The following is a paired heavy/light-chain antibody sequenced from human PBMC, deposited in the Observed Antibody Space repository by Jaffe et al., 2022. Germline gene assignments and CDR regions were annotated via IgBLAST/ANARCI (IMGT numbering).Light chain of an antibody. V-gene: IGLV2-23*01. J-gene: IGLJ2*01. CDR2: GGS. Sequence: QSALTQNASVSGSPGQSITISCTGAGGDLGINHLVSWYQKQPGQAPKLIIYGGSRRPSGSHRFSGSQSGNTASLTISGLQAEDEADYYCCSYAGDNTYVVFGGGTKLTVL. CDR1: GGDLGINHL. CDR3: CSYAGDNTYVV.
Heavy chain of an antibody. CDR1: GFTFRKFG. D-gene: IGHD3-10*01. CDR3: AKSAVSLVGAYYFDQ. CDR2: TRSDGNNE. Sequence: QVQLVESGGGVVQPGGSLRLSCEASGFTFRKFGMHWVRQAPGKGLEWVAITRSDGNNEYYADSVKDRFTVSRDNAKSTLYLQMNSLRIEDSGLYYCAKSAVSLVGAYYFDQWGQGVLVTVSS. J-gene: IGHJ4*02. V-gene: IGHV3-30*02.